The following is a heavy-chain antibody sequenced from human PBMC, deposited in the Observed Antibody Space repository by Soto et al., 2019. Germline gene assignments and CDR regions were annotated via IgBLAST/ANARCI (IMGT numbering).Heavy chain of an antibody. CDR2: IIPILGIA. CDR1: GGTFSSYT. J-gene: IGHJ6*02. CDR3: ASGSPANYYYYGMAF. D-gene: IGHD2-2*03. V-gene: IGHV1-69*02. Sequence: SVKVSCKASGGTFSSYTISWVRQAPGQGLEWMGRIIPILGIANYAQKFQGRVTITADKSTSTAYMELSSLRSEDTAVYYCASGSPANYYYYGMAFWGQGSTVTVSS.